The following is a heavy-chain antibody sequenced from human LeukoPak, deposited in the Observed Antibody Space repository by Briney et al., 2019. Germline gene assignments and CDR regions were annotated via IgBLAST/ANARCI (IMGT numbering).Heavy chain of an antibody. CDR1: GFGFSAYA. V-gene: IGHV3-30*01. CDR2: ISSDGNDR. D-gene: IGHD3-22*01. Sequence: GGSLRLSCAASGFGFSAYAMHWVRQAPGKGLEWVAIISSDGNDRYYADSVRGRFAISRDNSKNTLFLQMNSLRAEDTAVYYCARGDYFDSSAYYSLDSWGQGTLVTVSS. J-gene: IGHJ4*02. CDR3: ARGDYFDSSAYYSLDS.